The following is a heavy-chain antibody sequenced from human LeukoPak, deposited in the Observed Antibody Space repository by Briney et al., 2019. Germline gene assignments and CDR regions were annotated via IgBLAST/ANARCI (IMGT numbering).Heavy chain of an antibody. V-gene: IGHV3-30-3*01. D-gene: IGHD6-13*01. CDR2: VSYDGSNK. CDR1: GFTLSSYA. CDR3: ALAAAGYFDY. J-gene: IGHJ4*02. Sequence: GGSLRLSCAASGFTLSSYAMHWVRQAPGKGLEWVAVVSYDGSNKYYADSVKGRFTISRDNSKNTLYLQMNSLRAEDTAVYYCALAAAGYFDYWGQGTLVTVSS.